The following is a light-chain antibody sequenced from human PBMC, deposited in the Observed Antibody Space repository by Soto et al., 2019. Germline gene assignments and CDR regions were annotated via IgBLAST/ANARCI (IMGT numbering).Light chain of an antibody. CDR3: QQSYSRPRT. V-gene: IGKV1-39*01. CDR1: QSISTY. CDR2: TTS. J-gene: IGKJ1*01. Sequence: DIQMTQSPSSLSACVGDRVTITCRASQSISTYLNWYQQKPGKAPNLLIYTTSSLESGVPSRFSGSGSGTDFTLTISSLQPEDFATYFCQQSYSRPRTFGQGTKVDIK.